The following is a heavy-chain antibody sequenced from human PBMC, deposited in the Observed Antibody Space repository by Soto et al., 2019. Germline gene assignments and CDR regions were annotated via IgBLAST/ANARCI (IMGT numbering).Heavy chain of an antibody. CDR1: GFTFSSYS. Sequence: EVQLVESGGGLVQPGGSLRLSCAASGFTFSSYSMNWVRQAPGKGLEWVSYISSSSSTIYYADSVKGRFTISRDNAKNSLYLQMNSLRAEDTAVYYCARDTIVVVTYYYGMDVWGQGTTVTVSS. CDR3: ARDTIVVVTYYYGMDV. V-gene: IGHV3-48*01. D-gene: IGHD3-22*01. J-gene: IGHJ6*02. CDR2: ISSSSSTI.